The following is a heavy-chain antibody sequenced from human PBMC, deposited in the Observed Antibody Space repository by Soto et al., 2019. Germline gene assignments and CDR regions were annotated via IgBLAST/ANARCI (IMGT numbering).Heavy chain of an antibody. CDR3: ARGRINCSGGSCYSKYYYYYYMDV. J-gene: IGHJ6*03. CDR2: INHSGST. V-gene: IGHV4-34*01. Sequence: SETLSLTCAVYGGSFSGYYWSWIRQPPGKGLEWIGEINHSGSTNYNPSLKSRVTISVDTSKNQFSLKLSSVTAADTAVYYCARGRINCSGGSCYSKYYYYYYMDVWGKGTTVTVSS. D-gene: IGHD2-15*01. CDR1: GGSFSGYY.